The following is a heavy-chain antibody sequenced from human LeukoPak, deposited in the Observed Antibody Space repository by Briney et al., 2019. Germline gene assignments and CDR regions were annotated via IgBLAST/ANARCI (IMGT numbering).Heavy chain of an antibody. J-gene: IGHJ6*03. Sequence: PSETLSLTCTVSGGSLSSYYWAWIRQSPGKGLEWIGYINDSGSTRSNPSLKSRVSISVNTAKNQFYLELSSVTAADTAVYYCARQRYDVRSAYYSGGSYYMDVWGEGTTVTVS. V-gene: IGHV4-59*08. CDR1: GGSLSSYY. CDR3: ARQRYDVRSAYYSGGSYYMDV. D-gene: IGHD3-3*01. CDR2: INDSGST.